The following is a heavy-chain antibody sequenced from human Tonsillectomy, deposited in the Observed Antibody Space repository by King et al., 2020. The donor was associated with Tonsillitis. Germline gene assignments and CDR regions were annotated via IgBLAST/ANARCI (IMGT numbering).Heavy chain of an antibody. V-gene: IGHV3-23*04. D-gene: IGHD3-10*01. J-gene: IGHJ4*02. CDR1: GFTSSSYA. CDR2: ISGSGGST. Sequence: VQLVESGGGLVQPGGSLRLSCAASGFTSSSYAMNWVRQAPGKGLEWVSAISGSGGSTYHADSVKGRFIISRDNSKNTLYLQMNSLRAEDTAVYYCAKDAGGFGAYYFDYWGQGTLVTVSS. CDR3: AKDAGGFGAYYFDY.